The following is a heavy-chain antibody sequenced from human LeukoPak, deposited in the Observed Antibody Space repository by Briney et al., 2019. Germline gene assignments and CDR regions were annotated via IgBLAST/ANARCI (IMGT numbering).Heavy chain of an antibody. CDR3: AREPIRDFGVVILTKSGGWYYYGMDV. J-gene: IGHJ6*02. D-gene: IGHD3-3*01. V-gene: IGHV1-69*04. CDR2: IIPILGIA. Sequence: SVKVSCKASGGTFSSYAISWVRQAPGQELEWMGRIIPILGIANYAQKFQGRVTITADKSTSTAYMELSSLRSEDTAVYYCAREPIRDFGVVILTKSGGWYYYGMDVWGQGTTVTVSS. CDR1: GGTFSSYA.